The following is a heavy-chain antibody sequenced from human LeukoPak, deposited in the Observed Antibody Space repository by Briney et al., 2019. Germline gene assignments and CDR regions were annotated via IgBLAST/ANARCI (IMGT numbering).Heavy chain of an antibody. D-gene: IGHD2-2*01. J-gene: IGHJ5*02. CDR1: GGSISGYNYY. V-gene: IGHV4-39*01. CDR2: ISYSGST. Sequence: SETLSLTCTVSGGSISGYNYYWGWIRQPPGKWLEWIGSISYSGSTYYNPSLKSRVIISVDTSKNQFSLKVNSVTAADTAVYYCARLGYCSSTSCHLSWFDPWGQGTLVAVSS. CDR3: ARLGYCSSTSCHLSWFDP.